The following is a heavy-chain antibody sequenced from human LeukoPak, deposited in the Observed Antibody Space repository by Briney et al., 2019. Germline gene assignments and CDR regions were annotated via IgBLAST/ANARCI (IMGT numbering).Heavy chain of an antibody. J-gene: IGHJ4*02. D-gene: IGHD1-26*01. CDR3: AKDRYSGSYHPDYFDY. CDR2: IRYDGSNK. V-gene: IGHV3-30*02. CDR1: GFTFSAYG. Sequence: PGGSLRLSCVASGFTFSAYGMHWVRQAPGKGLEWVAFIRYDGSNKYYADSVKGRFTISRDNSKNTLYLQMNSLRAEDTAVYYCAKDRYSGSYHPDYFDYWGQGTLVTVSS.